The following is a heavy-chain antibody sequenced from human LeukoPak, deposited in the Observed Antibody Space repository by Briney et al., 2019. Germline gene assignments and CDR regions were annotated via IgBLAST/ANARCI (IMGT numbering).Heavy chain of an antibody. D-gene: IGHD2-2*01. CDR1: GFTFSSYS. CDR2: ISSSSSYI. Sequence: SGGSLRLSCAASGFTFSSYSMNWVRQAPGKGLEWVSSISSSSSYIYYADSVKGRFTISRDNAKNSLYLQMNSLRVEDTAVYYCARVQSQLLPDYWGQGTLVTVSP. CDR3: ARVQSQLLPDY. J-gene: IGHJ4*02. V-gene: IGHV3-21*01.